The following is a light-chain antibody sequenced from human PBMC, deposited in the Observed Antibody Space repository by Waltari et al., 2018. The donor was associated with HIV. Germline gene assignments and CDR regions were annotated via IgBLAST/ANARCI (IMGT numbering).Light chain of an antibody. CDR2: WAS. CDR1: QSVLDSSNNKNC. CDR3: QQYYSSLPT. Sequence: DIVMTQSPDSLVVSLGERATINCTASQSVLDSSNNKNCLGWYQQKPGQPPNLIIYWASTRESGVPDRFSGSGSGTDFNLTISSLQAEDVAVYYCQQYYSSLPTFGQGTKVESK. J-gene: IGKJ1*01. V-gene: IGKV4-1*01.